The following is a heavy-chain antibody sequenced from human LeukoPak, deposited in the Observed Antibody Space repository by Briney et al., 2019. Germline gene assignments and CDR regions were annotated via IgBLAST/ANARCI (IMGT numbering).Heavy chain of an antibody. J-gene: IGHJ4*02. CDR3: ARQLAAAGTAGFDY. D-gene: IGHD6-13*01. Sequence: PSETLSLTSTVSGGFSSFYYWTWIRQPPGKELEWIGNIHTSGSTDYSPSLKSRVTMSIDTSKNQFSLRLSSVTAADTAVYYCARQLAAAGTAGFDYWGQGTLVTVSS. CDR2: IHTSGST. CDR1: GGFSSFYY. V-gene: IGHV4-4*09.